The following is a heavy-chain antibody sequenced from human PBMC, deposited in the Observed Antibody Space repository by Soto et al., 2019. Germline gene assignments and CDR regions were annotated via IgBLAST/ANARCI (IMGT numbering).Heavy chain of an antibody. CDR2: IWYDGSNK. J-gene: IGHJ6*02. V-gene: IGHV3-33*01. CDR1: GFTFSSYG. Sequence: GGSLSLSCAASGFTFSSYGMHWVRQAPGKGLEWVAVIWYDGSNKYYADSVKGRFTIYRDNSKNTLYLQMNSLRAEDTAVYYCARDLQYISSSSFYYYYYYGMDVWGQGTTVTVSS. D-gene: IGHD6-6*01. CDR3: ARDLQYISSSSFYYYYYYGMDV.